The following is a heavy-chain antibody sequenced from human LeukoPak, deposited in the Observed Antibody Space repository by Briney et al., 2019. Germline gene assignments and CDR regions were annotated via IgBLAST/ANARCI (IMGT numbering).Heavy chain of an antibody. V-gene: IGHV1-2*02. CDR3: ARSRDGYMSYFDY. CDR1: GYTFTGYY. Sequence: ASVKVSCKASGYTFTGYYMHWVRQAPGQGLEWMGWINPNSGGTNYAQKFQGRVTMTRDTSISTAYMELSRLRSDDTAVYYCARSRDGYMSYFDYWGQGTLVTVS. CDR2: INPNSGGT. D-gene: IGHD5-24*01. J-gene: IGHJ4*02.